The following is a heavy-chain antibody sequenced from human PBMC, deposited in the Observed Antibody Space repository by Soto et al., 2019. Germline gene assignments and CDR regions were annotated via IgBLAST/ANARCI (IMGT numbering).Heavy chain of an antibody. CDR3: AKEGRRSYSPY. Sequence: EVQLLESGGGWVQPGGSLRLSCAASGFIFSSYSMSWVRQAPGKGLEWVSAISGSGGSTYYADSVKGRFTISRDNSKNTLYLQMNGLRAEDTAVYYCAKEGRRSYSPYWGQGTLVSVSS. CDR2: ISGSGGST. CDR1: GFIFSSYS. V-gene: IGHV3-23*01. D-gene: IGHD1-26*01. J-gene: IGHJ4*02.